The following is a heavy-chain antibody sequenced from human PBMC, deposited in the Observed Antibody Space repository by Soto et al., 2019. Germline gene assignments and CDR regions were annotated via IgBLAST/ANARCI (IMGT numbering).Heavy chain of an antibody. CDR2: IWYDGSNK. D-gene: IGHD3-10*01. CDR1: GFTFSSYG. J-gene: IGHJ4*02. V-gene: IGHV3-33*01. CDR3: ARDRLLWFGELSALDF. Sequence: QVQLVESGGGVVQPGRSLRLSCAASGFTFSSYGMHWVRQAPGKGLEWVAVIWYDGSNKYYADSVKGRFTISRDNSKNTQYLEMNSLRAEDTAVYYCARDRLLWFGELSALDFWGQGNLVTVSS.